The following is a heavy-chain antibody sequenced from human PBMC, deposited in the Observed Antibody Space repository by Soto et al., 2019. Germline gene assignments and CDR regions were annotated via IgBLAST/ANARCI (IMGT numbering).Heavy chain of an antibody. J-gene: IGHJ4*02. V-gene: IGHV3-30-3*01. Sequence: QVQLVESGGGVVQPGRSLRLSCAASGFTFSSYPIHWVRQAPGKGLEWVALISYNGSNKYYADSVKGRFTISRDNSKNTLYLQMNSLRAEDTDVYYCARVKVPAASWYFDYWGQGTLVTVSS. CDR3: ARVKVPAASWYFDY. D-gene: IGHD2-2*01. CDR1: GFTFSSYP. CDR2: ISYNGSNK.